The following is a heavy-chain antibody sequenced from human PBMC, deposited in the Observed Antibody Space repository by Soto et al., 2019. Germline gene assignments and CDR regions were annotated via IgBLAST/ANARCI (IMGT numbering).Heavy chain of an antibody. D-gene: IGHD5-12*01. CDR2: IYYSGST. CDR1: GGSISSSSYY. CDR3: ATQRDGYNYGLDY. Sequence: SETLSLTCTVSGGSISSSSYYWGWIRQPPGKGLEWIGSIYYSGSTYYNPSLKSRVTISVDTSKNQFSLKLSSVTAADTAVYYCATQRDGYNYGLDYWGQGTLVTVSS. J-gene: IGHJ4*02. V-gene: IGHV4-39*01.